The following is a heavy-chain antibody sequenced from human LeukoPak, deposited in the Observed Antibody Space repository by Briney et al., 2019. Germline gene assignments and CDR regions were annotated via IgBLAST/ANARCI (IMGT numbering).Heavy chain of an antibody. CDR1: GFTFSSYW. D-gene: IGHD1-26*01. Sequence: GGSLRLSCAASGFTFSSYWMSWVRQAPGKGLEWVSDINGNGGSTYYADSVKGRFTISRDNSKNTLYLQMNSLRAEDTAVYYCAKKYSTGLDPWGHGTLVTVSS. V-gene: IGHV3-23*01. J-gene: IGHJ5*02. CDR3: AKKYSTGLDP. CDR2: INGNGGST.